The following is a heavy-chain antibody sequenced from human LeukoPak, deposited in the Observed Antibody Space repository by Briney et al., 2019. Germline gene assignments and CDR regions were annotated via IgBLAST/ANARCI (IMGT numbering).Heavy chain of an antibody. V-gene: IGHV4-61*02. CDR1: GDSINSGTSY. Sequence: SQTLSLTCTVSGDSINSGTSYWRWIRQPTGKGLDWIGRIYTTGNTNYNPSLWRRVTISVDTSKNQFSLRLSSVTAADTAVYYCASVHQIRRSGYHNGVYAFDIWGQGTMVIVSS. J-gene: IGHJ3*02. CDR3: ASVHQIRRSGYHNGVYAFDI. CDR2: IYTTGNT. D-gene: IGHD3-3*01.